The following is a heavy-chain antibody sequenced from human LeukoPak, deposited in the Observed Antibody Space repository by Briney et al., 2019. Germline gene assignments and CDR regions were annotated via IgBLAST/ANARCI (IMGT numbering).Heavy chain of an antibody. J-gene: IGHJ4*02. Sequence: SETLSLTCAVYGGSFSGYYWSWLRQPPGKGLEWIGEINHSGNTNYNPSLKSRVTISVDTSKNQFSLKLSSVTAADTAVYYCARGAYCGGDCPLPNSLYWGRGTLVTVSS. D-gene: IGHD2-21*01. CDR2: INHSGNT. CDR1: GGSFSGYY. CDR3: ARGAYCGGDCPLPNSLY. V-gene: IGHV4-34*01.